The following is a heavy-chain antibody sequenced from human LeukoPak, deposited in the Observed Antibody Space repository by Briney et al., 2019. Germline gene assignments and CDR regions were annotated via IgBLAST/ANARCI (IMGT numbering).Heavy chain of an antibody. CDR3: AKDTYYYDSSGYYTLDY. CDR2: ISGSGGST. D-gene: IGHD3-22*01. CDR1: GFTFSSHA. V-gene: IGHV3-23*01. J-gene: IGHJ4*02. Sequence: HPGGSLRLSCAASGFTFSSHAMSWVRQAPGKGLEWVSAISGSGGSTYYADSVKGRFTISRDNSKNTLYLQMNSLRAEDTAVYYRAKDTYYYDSSGYYTLDYWGQGTLVTVSS.